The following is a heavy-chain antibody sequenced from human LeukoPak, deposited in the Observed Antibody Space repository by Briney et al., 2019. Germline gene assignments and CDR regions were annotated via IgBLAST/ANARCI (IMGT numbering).Heavy chain of an antibody. CDR1: GFTFSSYG. CDR2: IRYDGSNK. V-gene: IGHV3-30*02. D-gene: IGHD3-9*01. CDR3: AKEAEDKPYFDWLLPSRYYFDY. J-gene: IGHJ4*02. Sequence: GGSLRLSCAASGFTFSSYGMHWVRQAPGKGLEWVAFIRYDGSNKYYADSVKGRFTISRDNSKNTLYLQMNSLRAEDTAVYYCAKEAEDKPYFDWLLPSRYYFDYWGQGTLVTVSS.